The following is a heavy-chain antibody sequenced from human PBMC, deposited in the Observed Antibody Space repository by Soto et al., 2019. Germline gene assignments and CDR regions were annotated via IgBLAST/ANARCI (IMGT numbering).Heavy chain of an antibody. CDR3: AREVVATIPGQYYYYYYMDV. CDR1: GYTFTRYD. CDR2: MNPNSGNT. Sequence: ASVKVSCKASGYTFTRYDINCVRQATGQGLEWMGWMNPNSGNTGYAQKFQGRVTMTRNTSISTAYMELSSLRSEDTAVYYCAREVVATIPGQYYYYYYMDVWGKGTTVTVSS. D-gene: IGHD5-12*01. V-gene: IGHV1-8*01. J-gene: IGHJ6*03.